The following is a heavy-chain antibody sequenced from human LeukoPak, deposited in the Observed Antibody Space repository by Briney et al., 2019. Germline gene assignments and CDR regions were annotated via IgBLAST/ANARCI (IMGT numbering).Heavy chain of an antibody. CDR2: IYPGDSDT. V-gene: IGHV5-51*01. CDR3: ARGLWFGELLRAFDI. D-gene: IGHD3-10*01. Sequence: GESLKISCKGSGYSFTSYWIGWVRPLPGKGLEWMGIIYPGDSDTRYSPSFQGQVTISADKSISTAYLQWSSLKASDTAMYYCARGLWFGELLRAFDIWGQGTMVTVSS. CDR1: GYSFTSYW. J-gene: IGHJ3*02.